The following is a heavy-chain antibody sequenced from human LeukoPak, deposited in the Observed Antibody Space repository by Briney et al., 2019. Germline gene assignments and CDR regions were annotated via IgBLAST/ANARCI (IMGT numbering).Heavy chain of an antibody. V-gene: IGHV3-23*01. CDR3: AKAGIVVVPAATLGYFDL. Sequence: GGSLRLSCAASRFTFSSYAMSWVRQAPGKGLEWVSAISGSGGSTYYADSVKGRFTISRDNSKNTLYLQMNSLRAEDTAVYYCAKAGIVVVPAATLGYFDLWGRGTLVTVSS. D-gene: IGHD2-2*01. J-gene: IGHJ2*01. CDR1: RFTFSSYA. CDR2: ISGSGGST.